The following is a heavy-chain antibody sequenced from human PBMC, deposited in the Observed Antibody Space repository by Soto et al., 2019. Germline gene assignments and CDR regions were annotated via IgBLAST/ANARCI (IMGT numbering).Heavy chain of an antibody. CDR2: MNPEIGTT. CDR3: ARNGDRDLLSTFDP. J-gene: IGHJ5*02. D-gene: IGHD3-9*01. CDR1: GYTFTNYN. V-gene: IGHV1-8*01. Sequence: ASVKVSCKASGYTFTNYNFIWVRQATGQGLEWMGWMNPEIGTTGYAQKFQGRVTMTRNTSISTAYMELSSLTSEDTAVYYCARNGDRDLLSTFDPWGQGTLVTVSS.